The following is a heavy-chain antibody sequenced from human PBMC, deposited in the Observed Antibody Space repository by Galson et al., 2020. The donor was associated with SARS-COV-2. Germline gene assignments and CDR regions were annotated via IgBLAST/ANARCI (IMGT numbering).Heavy chain of an antibody. CDR3: ARGPRFGELLSPFDS. V-gene: IGHV3-30-3*01. J-gene: IGHJ4*02. CDR2: ISHAGSNR. CDR1: GFTFSSYA. Sequence: GESLKISCAASGFTFSSYAMHWVRQAPGKGLAWVAVISHAGSNRYYADSVKGRFTISRDNSKNTLFLQMNSLRVEDTAVYYCARGPRFGELLSPFDSWGQGTLVTVSS. D-gene: IGHD3-10*01.